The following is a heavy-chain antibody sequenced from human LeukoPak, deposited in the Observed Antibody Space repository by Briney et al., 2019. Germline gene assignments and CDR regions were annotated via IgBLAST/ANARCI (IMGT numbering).Heavy chain of an antibody. J-gene: IGHJ3*02. V-gene: IGHV1-2*06. D-gene: IGHD6-6*01. Sequence: ASVKVSCKASGYTFTGYYMHWVRQAPGQGLEWMGRINPNSGGTNYAQKFQGRVTMTRDTSISTAYMELSSLRSEDTAVYYCARGGSSYSDAFDIWGQGTMVTVSS. CDR2: INPNSGGT. CDR3: ARGGSSYSDAFDI. CDR1: GYTFTGYY.